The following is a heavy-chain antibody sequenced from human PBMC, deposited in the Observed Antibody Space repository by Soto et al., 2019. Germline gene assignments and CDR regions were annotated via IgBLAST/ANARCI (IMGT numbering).Heavy chain of an antibody. Sequence: ASVKVSCKASGYTFTSYDINWVRQATGQGLEWMGWMNPNSGNTGYAQKFQGRVTMTRNTSISTAYMELSSLRSEDTAVCYCAREVVATINDYYYGMDVWGQGTTVTVSS. CDR1: GYTFTSYD. CDR3: AREVVATINDYYYGMDV. V-gene: IGHV1-8*01. CDR2: MNPNSGNT. D-gene: IGHD5-12*01. J-gene: IGHJ6*02.